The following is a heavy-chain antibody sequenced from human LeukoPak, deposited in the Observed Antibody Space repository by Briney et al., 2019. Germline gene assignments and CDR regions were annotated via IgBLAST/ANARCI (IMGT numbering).Heavy chain of an antibody. V-gene: IGHV3-9*01. CDR2: ISWNSGSV. CDR1: GFTFDDYA. J-gene: IGHJ6*02. Sequence: GGSLRLSCAASGFTFDDYAMHWVRQAPGKGLEWVSGISWNSGSVGYADSVKGRFTISRDNAKNSLYLQMNSLRAEDTALYYCAKEPRGAIYYYGMDVWGQGTTVTVSS. D-gene: IGHD1-26*01. CDR3: AKEPRGAIYYYGMDV.